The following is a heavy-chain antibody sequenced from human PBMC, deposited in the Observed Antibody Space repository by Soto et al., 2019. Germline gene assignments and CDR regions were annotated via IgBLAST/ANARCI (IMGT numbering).Heavy chain of an antibody. Sequence: GGALRLSCVACGCTFDDYAMHWVRQAPGPGLEWVSGSTWSGGSSDYADSVKRRFTISRDTAKHSVYLQMDSLSVEDTFLYSCIARRWGCVELWGRSTQVTVSS. CDR3: IARRWGCVEL. CDR2: STWSGGSS. D-gene: IGHD2-15*01. V-gene: IGHV3-9*01. J-gene: IGHJ2*01. CDR1: GCTFDDYA.